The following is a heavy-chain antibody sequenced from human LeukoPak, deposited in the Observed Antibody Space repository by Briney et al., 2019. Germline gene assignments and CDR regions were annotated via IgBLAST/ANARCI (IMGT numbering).Heavy chain of an antibody. CDR2: IYTSGST. CDR1: GGSISSGSSY. Sequence: PSETLSLTCTVSGGSISSGSSYWSWIRQPAGKGLEWIGRIYTSGSTNYNPSLKSRVTISADKSTNQFSLKLSSVTAADTAVYYCARDRFGDLNYFDYWGQGTLVTVSS. J-gene: IGHJ4*02. CDR3: ARDRFGDLNYFDY. D-gene: IGHD3-3*01. V-gene: IGHV4-61*02.